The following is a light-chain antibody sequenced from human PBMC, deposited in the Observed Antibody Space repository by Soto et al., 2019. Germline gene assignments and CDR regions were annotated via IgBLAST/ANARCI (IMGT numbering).Light chain of an antibody. CDR3: QTGDTVVV. CDR1: SGHSDYG. J-gene: IGLJ2*01. V-gene: IGLV4-69*01. Sequence: QSVLTQSPSASASLGASVKLTCTLSSGHSDYGIAWHQQQPDKGPRYLMKLNRDGSHNKGDGIPDRFSGSSSGAERYLAISGLQSDDEADYSWQTGDTVVVFGEGTKLTVL. CDR2: LNRDGSH.